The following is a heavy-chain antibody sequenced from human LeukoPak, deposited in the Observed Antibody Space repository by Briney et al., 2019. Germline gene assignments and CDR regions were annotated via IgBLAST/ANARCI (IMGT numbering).Heavy chain of an antibody. D-gene: IGHD1-14*01. CDR1: IFTFNNYG. CDR2: IRYDGNNK. V-gene: IGHV3-30*02. Sequence: GGSLRLSCAASIFTFNNYGMHWARQAPGKGLDWVAFIRYDGNNKLYADSVKGRFTISRDNSKNTLYLHINSLRAEDTAVYYCVKDNPLDYWGQGTLVIVSS. J-gene: IGHJ4*02. CDR3: VKDNPLDY.